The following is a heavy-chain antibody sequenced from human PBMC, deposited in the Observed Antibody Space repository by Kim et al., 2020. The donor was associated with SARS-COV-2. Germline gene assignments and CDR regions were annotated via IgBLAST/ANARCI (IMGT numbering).Heavy chain of an antibody. D-gene: IGHD3-10*01. V-gene: IGHV7-4-1*02. Sequence: ASVKVSCKASGYTFTSYAMNWVRQAPGQGLEWMGWINTNTGNPTYAQGFTGRFVFYLDTSVSTAYLQISSLKAEDTAVYYCARGLYLDYYGSGKNYWGQGNLVTVSS. CDR3: ARGLYLDYYGSGKNY. CDR1: GYTFTSYA. CDR2: INTNTGNP. J-gene: IGHJ4*02.